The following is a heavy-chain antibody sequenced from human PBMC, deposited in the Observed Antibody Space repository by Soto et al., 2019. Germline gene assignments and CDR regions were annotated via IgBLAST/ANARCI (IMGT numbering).Heavy chain of an antibody. V-gene: IGHV1-46*01. CDR3: ARDRDYYDSSGSPSPYYYYGMDV. CDR2: INPSGGST. CDR1: GSTFTSYS. D-gene: IGHD3-22*01. Sequence: GASVKVSCKASGSTFTSYSMHWVRQAPGQGLEWMGIINPSGGSTSYAQKFQGRVTMTRDTSTSTVYMELSSLRSEDTAVYYCARDRDYYDSSGSPSPYYYYGMDVWGQGTTVTVSS. J-gene: IGHJ6*02.